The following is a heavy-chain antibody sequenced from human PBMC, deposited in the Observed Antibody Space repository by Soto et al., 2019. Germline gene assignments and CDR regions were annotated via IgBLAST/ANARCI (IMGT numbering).Heavy chain of an antibody. CDR1: GYTFTSYG. CDR3: ARDVRAGSIWYGGLNWFDP. D-gene: IGHD6-13*01. CDR2: ISAYNGNT. J-gene: IGHJ5*02. V-gene: IGHV1-18*01. Sequence: QVQLVQSGAEVKKPGASVKVSCKASGYTFTSYGISWVRQAPGQGLEWMGWISAYNGNTNYAQKLQGRVTMTTDTTTSTAYMEQRSLRSDDTAVYYCARDVRAGSIWYGGLNWFDPWGQGTLVTVSS.